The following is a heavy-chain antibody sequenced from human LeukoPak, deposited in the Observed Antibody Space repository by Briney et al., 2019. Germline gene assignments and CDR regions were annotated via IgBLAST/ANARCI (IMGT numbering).Heavy chain of an antibody. J-gene: IGHJ4*02. CDR2: IYYSGST. Sequence: SETLSLTCTVSGGSISSGGYYWSWIRQHPGDGPEWIGYIYYSGSTYYNPSLKSRVTISIDTSKNQFSLKLSSVTAADTAVYYCARAGGFFSPFGYWGQGTLVTVSS. CDR3: ARAGGFFSPFGY. D-gene: IGHD3-16*01. V-gene: IGHV4-31*03. CDR1: GGSISSGGYY.